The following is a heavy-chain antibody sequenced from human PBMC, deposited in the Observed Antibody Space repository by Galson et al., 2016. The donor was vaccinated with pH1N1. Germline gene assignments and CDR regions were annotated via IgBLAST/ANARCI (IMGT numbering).Heavy chain of an antibody. CDR1: GYTFASYA. CDR3: AGESYRCSGGSCYFDS. CDR2: IHTTTGAP. Sequence: SVKVSCKASGYTFASYAINWVRQVPGQGLEWMGWIHTTTGAPSIGRASPGRLVFSWDTSFTRAYLQISSLKTGNAAVYYCAGESYRCSGGSCYFDSWGQGTLVTVSS. J-gene: IGHJ4*02. D-gene: IGHD2-15*01. V-gene: IGHV7-4-1*02.